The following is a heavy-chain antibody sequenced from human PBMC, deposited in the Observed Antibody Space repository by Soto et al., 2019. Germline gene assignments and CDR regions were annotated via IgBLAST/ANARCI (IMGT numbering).Heavy chain of an antibody. D-gene: IGHD4-17*01. CDR3: ARQVFAVTTYFGY. CDR1: GGSISSSSYY. V-gene: IGHV4-39*01. J-gene: IGHJ4*02. Sequence: SETLSLTCTVSGGSISSSSYYWGWIRQPPGKGLEWIGSIYYSGSTYYNPSLKSRVTISVDTSKNQFSLKLSSVTAADTAVYYCARQVFAVTTYFGYWGQGTLVTVSS. CDR2: IYYSGST.